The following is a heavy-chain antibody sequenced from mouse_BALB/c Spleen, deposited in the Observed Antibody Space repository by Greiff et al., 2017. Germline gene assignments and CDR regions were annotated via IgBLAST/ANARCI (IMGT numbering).Heavy chain of an antibody. Sequence: EVMLVESGGGLVQPGGSLRLSCATSGFTFTDYYMSWVRQPPGKALEWLGFIRNKANGYTTEYSASVKGRFTISRDNSQSILYLQMNTLRAEDSATYYCARVAGSYYFDYWGQGTTLTVSS. V-gene: IGHV7-3*02. CDR1: GFTFTDYY. CDR3: ARVAGSYYFDY. D-gene: IGHD1-1*01. J-gene: IGHJ2*01. CDR2: IRNKANGYTT.